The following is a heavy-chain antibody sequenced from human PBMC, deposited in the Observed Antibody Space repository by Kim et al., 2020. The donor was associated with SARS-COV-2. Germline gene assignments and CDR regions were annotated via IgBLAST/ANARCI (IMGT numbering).Heavy chain of an antibody. CDR3: ARDDYYAPNY. Sequence: TIDYADSVKGRFNIARDNAKNTLYLQMNSLGAEHTAVYYCARDDYYAPNYWGQGTLVTVSS. CDR2: TI. D-gene: IGHD2-2*01. J-gene: IGHJ4*02. V-gene: IGHV3-48*03.